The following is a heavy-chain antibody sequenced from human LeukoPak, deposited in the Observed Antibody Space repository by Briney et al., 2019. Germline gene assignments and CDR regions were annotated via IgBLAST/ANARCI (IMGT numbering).Heavy chain of an antibody. Sequence: GASVKVSCKASGYTFTGYHMHWVRQAPGQGLEWMGWINPNSGGTNYAQKFQGRVTMTRDTSISTAYMELSWLRSDDTAVYYCARDLGPGGDEYYFDYWGQGTLVTVSS. J-gene: IGHJ4*02. CDR1: GYTFTGYH. D-gene: IGHD2-21*02. CDR2: INPNSGGT. V-gene: IGHV1-2*02. CDR3: ARDLGPGGDEYYFDY.